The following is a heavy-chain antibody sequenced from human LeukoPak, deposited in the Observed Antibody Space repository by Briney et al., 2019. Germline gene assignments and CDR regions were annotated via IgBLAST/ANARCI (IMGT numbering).Heavy chain of an antibody. V-gene: IGHV4-59*01. J-gene: IGHJ3*02. CDR2: IYYSGST. D-gene: IGHD2-2*01. Sequence: SETLSLTCTVSGSINNYYWSWIRQPPGKGLEWIGYIYYSGSTNYNPSLKSRVTISVDTSKNQFSLNLSSLTAADTAVYYCARVVCSSTSCPRGNAFDIWGQGTMVTVSS. CDR1: GSINNYY. CDR3: ARVVCSSTSCPRGNAFDI.